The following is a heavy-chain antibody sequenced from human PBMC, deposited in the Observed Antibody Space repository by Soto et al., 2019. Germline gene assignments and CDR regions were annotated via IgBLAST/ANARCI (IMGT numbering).Heavy chain of an antibody. CDR3: AKDGGSGIYYNPYYYGMDV. CDR2: INPSGGST. V-gene: IGHV1-46*01. J-gene: IGHJ6*02. Sequence: ASVKFSCKASGYTFTSYYMHWVRQAPGQGLEWMGIINPSGGSTSYAQKSKGRVTMTRHTPTSTVYLGLSSLRSEDTAVYYCAKDGGSGIYYNPYYYGMDVWGQGTTVTVSS. CDR1: GYTFTSYY. D-gene: IGHD3-10*01.